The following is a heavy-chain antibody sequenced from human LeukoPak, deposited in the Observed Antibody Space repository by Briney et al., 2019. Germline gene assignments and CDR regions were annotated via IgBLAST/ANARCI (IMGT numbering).Heavy chain of an antibody. CDR2: ISGSGGST. V-gene: IGHV3-23*01. CDR3: AKDCRSTSCYYYYGMDV. Sequence: GGSLRLSCAASGFTFSSYAMSWVRQAPGKGLEWVSAISGSGGSTYYADSVKGRFTISRDNSKNTLYLQMNSLRAEDTAVYYCAKDCRSTSCYYYYGMDVWGQGTTVTVSS. D-gene: IGHD2-2*01. CDR1: GFTFSSYA. J-gene: IGHJ6*02.